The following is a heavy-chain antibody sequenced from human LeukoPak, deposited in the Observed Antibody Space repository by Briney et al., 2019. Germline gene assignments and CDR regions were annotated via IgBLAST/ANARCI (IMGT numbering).Heavy chain of an antibody. Sequence: SETLSLTCAVYGGSFSGYYWSWIRQPPGKGLEWIREINHSGSTNYNPSLKSRVTISVDTSKNQFSLKLSSVTAADTAVYYCARGRYYYYGMDVWGQGTTVTVSS. V-gene: IGHV4-34*01. CDR2: INHSGST. CDR3: ARGRYYYYGMDV. CDR1: GGSFSGYY. J-gene: IGHJ6*02.